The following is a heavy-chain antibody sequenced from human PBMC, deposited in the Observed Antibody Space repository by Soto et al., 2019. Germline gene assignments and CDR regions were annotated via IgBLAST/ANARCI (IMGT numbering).Heavy chain of an antibody. D-gene: IGHD3-10*01. CDR2: LSGDGGSA. J-gene: IGHJ4*02. Sequence: GGSLRLSCAASGFTFTGHTMSWVRQAPGKGLEWVSSLSGDGGSAFYADSVKGRFTISRDNSRTTLYLQMNSLRVEDTAVYYCAKWVYGSGSFDYWGLGALVTVSS. CDR3: AKWVYGSGSFDY. CDR1: GFTFTGHT. V-gene: IGHV3-23*01.